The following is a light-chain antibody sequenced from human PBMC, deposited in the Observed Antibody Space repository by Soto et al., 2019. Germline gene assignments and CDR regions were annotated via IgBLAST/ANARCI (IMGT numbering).Light chain of an antibody. Sequence: DIQMTQSPSTLSASVGDRVTITCRASQSISSWLAWYQQKLGKAPKLLIYDASSLESGVPSRFSGSGSGTEFTLTISSLQPDDFATYYCQQYSATWTFGQGTKVDIK. CDR3: QQYSATWT. J-gene: IGKJ1*01. CDR2: DAS. V-gene: IGKV1-5*01. CDR1: QSISSW.